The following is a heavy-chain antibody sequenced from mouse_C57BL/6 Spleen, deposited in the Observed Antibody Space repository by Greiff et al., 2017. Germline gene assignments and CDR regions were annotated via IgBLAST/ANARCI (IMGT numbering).Heavy chain of an antibody. Sequence: EVQVVESGGGLVKPGGSLKLSCAASGFTFSSYAMSWVRQTPEKRLEWVATISDGGSYTYYPDNVKGRFTISRDNAKNNLYLQMSHLKSEDTAMYYCARRDYFYAMDYWGQGTSVTVSS. CDR1: GFTFSSYA. J-gene: IGHJ4*01. D-gene: IGHD1-1*01. V-gene: IGHV5-4*01. CDR2: ISDGGSYT. CDR3: ARRDYFYAMDY.